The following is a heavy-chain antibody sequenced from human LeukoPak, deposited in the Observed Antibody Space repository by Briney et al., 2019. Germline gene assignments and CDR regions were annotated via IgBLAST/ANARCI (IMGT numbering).Heavy chain of an antibody. J-gene: IGHJ4*02. CDR1: GYSFTSYW. CDR2: IYPGDSDT. V-gene: IGHV5-51*01. CDR3: ARSDVGYCSSTSCYARVPDSHFAL. Sequence: GESLKISCKGSGYSFTSYWIGWVRQMPGKGLEWMGIIYPGDSDTRYSPSFQGQITISADKSISTAYLQWSSLKASDTAMYYCARSDVGYCSSTSCYARVPDSHFALWGQGTLVTVSS. D-gene: IGHD2-2*01.